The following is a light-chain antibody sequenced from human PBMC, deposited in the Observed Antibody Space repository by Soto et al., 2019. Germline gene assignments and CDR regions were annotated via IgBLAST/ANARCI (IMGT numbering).Light chain of an antibody. CDR3: SSYAGSNNLGV. V-gene: IGLV2-8*01. Sequence: ALTQPPSASGSRGQSVTISCTGTSSDVGGYNYVSWYQQHPGKAPKLMIYEVSKRPSGVPDRFSGSKSGNTASLTVSGLQPEDEADYYCSSYAGSNNLGVFGGGTQLTVL. CDR1: SSDVGGYNY. J-gene: IGLJ3*02. CDR2: EVS.